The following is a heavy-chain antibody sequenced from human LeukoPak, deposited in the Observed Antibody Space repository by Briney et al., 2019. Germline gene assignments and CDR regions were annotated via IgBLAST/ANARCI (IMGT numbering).Heavy chain of an antibody. V-gene: IGHV4-4*02. D-gene: IGHD2-21*02. Sequence: PSGTLSLTCAVSGXSISSTNWWSWVRQPPGQGLQWIGEIYHSGGTNYNQSLKSRVTISVDKSKNQISLKLSSVTAADTAVYYCARGSYVVATAILVYWGQGTLVTVSS. J-gene: IGHJ4*02. CDR1: GXSISSTNW. CDR3: ARGSYVVATAILVY. CDR2: IYHSGGT.